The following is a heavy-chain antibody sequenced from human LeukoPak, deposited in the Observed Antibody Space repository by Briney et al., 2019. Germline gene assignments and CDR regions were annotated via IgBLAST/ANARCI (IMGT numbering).Heavy chain of an antibody. V-gene: IGHV1-69*04. CDR1: GGTFSSYA. CDR2: IIPILGIA. CDR3: ASMGYGGSDY. D-gene: IGHD4-23*01. Sequence: GSSVKVSCKAPGGTFSSYAISWVRQALGQGLEWMGRIIPILGIANYAQKFQGRVTITADKSTSTAYMELSSLRSEDTAVYYCASMGYGGSDYWGQGTLVTVSS. J-gene: IGHJ4*02.